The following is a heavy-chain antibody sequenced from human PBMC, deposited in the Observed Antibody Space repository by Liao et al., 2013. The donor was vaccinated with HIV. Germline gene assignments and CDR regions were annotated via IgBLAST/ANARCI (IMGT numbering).Heavy chain of an antibody. CDR1: GGSISSYY. Sequence: QVQLQESGPGLVKPSETLSLTCTVSGGSISSYYWSWIRQPAGKGLEWIGRIYTSGSTNYNPSLKSRVTMSVDTSKNQFSLKLSSVTAADTAVYYCARHQTAAWVISSSFDYWGQGTLVTVSS. D-gene: IGHD3-22*01. CDR3: ARHQTAAWVISSSFDY. V-gene: IGHV4-4*07. CDR2: IYTSGST. J-gene: IGHJ4*02.